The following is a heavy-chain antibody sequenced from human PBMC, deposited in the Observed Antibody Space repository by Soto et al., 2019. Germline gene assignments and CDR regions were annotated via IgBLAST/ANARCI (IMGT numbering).Heavy chain of an antibody. Sequence: QVQLQESGPGLLKPSRTLSLTCTVSGGSISSGGYSWSWVRQHPGKGLEWIGYIYYSGSTYYNPSLKGRVTISVDTSKNQCSMKLSSVTAADTAVYYCARGRGRFGELWSTYYFDYWGQGTLVTVSS. CDR2: IYYSGST. J-gene: IGHJ4*02. CDR1: GGSISSGGYS. D-gene: IGHD3-10*01. V-gene: IGHV4-31*03. CDR3: ARGRGRFGELWSTYYFDY.